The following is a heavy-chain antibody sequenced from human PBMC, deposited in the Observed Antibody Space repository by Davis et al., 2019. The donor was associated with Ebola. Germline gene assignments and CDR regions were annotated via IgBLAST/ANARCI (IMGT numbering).Heavy chain of an antibody. CDR1: GFTVSSNS. Sequence: GGSLRLSCAASGFTVSSNSMSWVRQAPGKGLEWVSVIYTGGSTDYADSVKGRFSISRGNSKNTVFLQMNSLRAEDTAIYYCAREIVGSGSYTPRFDSWGQGTLVTVSS. CDR3: AREIVGSGSYTPRFDS. J-gene: IGHJ4*02. V-gene: IGHV3-53*01. D-gene: IGHD1-26*01. CDR2: IYTGGST.